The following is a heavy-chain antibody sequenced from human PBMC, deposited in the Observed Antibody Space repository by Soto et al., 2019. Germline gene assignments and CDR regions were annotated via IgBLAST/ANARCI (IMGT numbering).Heavy chain of an antibody. J-gene: IGHJ6*02. V-gene: IGHV1-69*13. CDR2: IIPIFGTA. Sequence: SVKVSCKASGGTFSSYAISWVRQAPGQGLEWMGGIIPIFGTANYAQKFQGRVTIAADESTSTAYMELSSLRSEDTAVYYCARWGAVAGTDYYYYYYYGMDVWGQGTTVTVSS. CDR1: GGTFSSYA. D-gene: IGHD6-19*01. CDR3: ARWGAVAGTDYYYYYYYGMDV.